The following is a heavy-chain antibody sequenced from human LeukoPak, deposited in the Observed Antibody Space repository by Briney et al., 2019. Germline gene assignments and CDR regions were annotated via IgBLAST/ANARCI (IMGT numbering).Heavy chain of an antibody. CDR2: ISSSSSYI. CDR1: GFTFSSYS. D-gene: IGHD6-19*01. V-gene: IGHV3-21*01. Sequence: GGSLRLSCAASGFTFSSYSMNWVRQAPGKGLEWVSSISSSSSYIYYADSVKGRFTISRDNAKNSLYLQMNSLRAEDTAVYYCARDHRSGGFDYWGQGTLVTVSS. J-gene: IGHJ4*02. CDR3: ARDHRSGGFDY.